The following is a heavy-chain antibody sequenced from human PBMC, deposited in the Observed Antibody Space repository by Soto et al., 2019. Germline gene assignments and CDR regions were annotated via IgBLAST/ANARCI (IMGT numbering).Heavy chain of an antibody. CDR2: IFYSGST. V-gene: IGHV4-30-4*01. D-gene: IGHD2-15*01. J-gene: IGHJ5*01. CDR3: ARDRCSRGTCYSDGDRFDS. Sequence: PSETLSLTCTVSGGSISSGDYYWSWIRQPPGKGLEWIGYIFYSGSTYYNPSLRSRLAMSLDTSKNQFSLRLSSVTAADTAVYYCARDRCSRGTCYSDGDRFDSWGQGTLVTVSS. CDR1: GGSISSGDYY.